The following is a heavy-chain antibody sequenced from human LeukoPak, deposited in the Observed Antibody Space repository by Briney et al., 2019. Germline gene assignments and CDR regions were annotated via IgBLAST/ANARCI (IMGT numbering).Heavy chain of an antibody. J-gene: IGHJ6*02. CDR3: ATVAGPYYYYGMDV. V-gene: IGHV4-59*01. Sequence: PSETLSLTCTVSGGSISSYYWSWIRQHPGKGLEWIGYIYYSGSTNYNPSLKSRATISVDTSKNQFSLKLSSVTAADTAVYYCATVAGPYYYYGMDVWGQGTTVTVSS. D-gene: IGHD6-19*01. CDR1: GGSISSYY. CDR2: IYYSGST.